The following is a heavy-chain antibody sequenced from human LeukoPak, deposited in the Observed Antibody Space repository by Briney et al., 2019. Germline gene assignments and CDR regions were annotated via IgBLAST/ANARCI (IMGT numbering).Heavy chain of an antibody. V-gene: IGHV1-2*02. CDR1: GYTFTGYY. J-gene: IGHJ4*02. CDR3: ARYYGDYVQRRLDY. D-gene: IGHD4-17*01. CDR2: INPNSGGT. Sequence: ASVKVSCKASGYTFTGYYTHWVRQAPGQGLEWMGWINPNSGGTNYAQKFQGRVTMTRDTSISTAYMELSRLRSDDTAVYYCARYYGDYVQRRLDYWGQGTLVTVSS.